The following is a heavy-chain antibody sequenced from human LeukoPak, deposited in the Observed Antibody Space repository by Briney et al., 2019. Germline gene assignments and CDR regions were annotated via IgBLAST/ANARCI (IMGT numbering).Heavy chain of an antibody. CDR3: ARHLRQWLGFSNPLKDGYFDL. V-gene: IGHV3-7*01. Sequence: GGSLRLSCAASAFTFSTYWMSWVRQAPGKGLEWVANIKQDGREKYYVDSVKGRFTVSRDNAENPLYLQMNSLRAEDTAVYYGARHLRQWLGFSNPLKDGYFDLWGRGTLVTVSS. D-gene: IGHD6-19*01. J-gene: IGHJ2*01. CDR2: IKQDGREK. CDR1: AFTFSTYW.